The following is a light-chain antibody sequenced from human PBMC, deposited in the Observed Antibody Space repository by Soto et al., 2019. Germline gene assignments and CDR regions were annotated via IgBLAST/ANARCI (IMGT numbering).Light chain of an antibody. J-gene: IGLJ1*01. CDR3: TSYTSSNTHV. CDR2: DVS. CDR1: SSDVGGYNY. V-gene: IGLV2-14*01. Sequence: QSALTQPASVSGSPGQSITISCTGTSSDVGGYNYVSWLQQHPGKVPKLIIYDVSSRSSGVSNRFSGSKSGNTASLTISGLQAEDEADYYCTSYTSSNTHVFGGGTKLTVL.